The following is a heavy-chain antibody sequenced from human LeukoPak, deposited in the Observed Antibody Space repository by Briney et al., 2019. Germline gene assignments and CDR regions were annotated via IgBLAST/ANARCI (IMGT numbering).Heavy chain of an antibody. D-gene: IGHD1-26*01. V-gene: IGHV3-30-3*01. CDR3: ARASVATTWHHLGY. Sequence: GGSLRLSCAASGFTFSSYAMHWVRQAPGKGLEWVAVISYDGSTEYYADSVKGRFTISRDNSKNTLYLQMNSLRAEDTAMYYCARASVATTWHHLGYWGQGALVTVSS. CDR2: ISYDGSTE. CDR1: GFTFSSYA. J-gene: IGHJ4*02.